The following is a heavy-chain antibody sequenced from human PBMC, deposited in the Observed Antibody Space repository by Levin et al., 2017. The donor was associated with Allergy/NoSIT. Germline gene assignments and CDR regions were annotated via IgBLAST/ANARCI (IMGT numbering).Heavy chain of an antibody. CDR1: GYNFGNYW. Sequence: GESLKISCKGSGYNFGNYWIAWVRQMPGKGLEWMGIIYPGDSDIRYSPSFRGQVTISADKSISTAYLQWSSLKASDTAMYYCAKSEYCSGGSCYSRVVYWGQGTLVTVSS. V-gene: IGHV5-51*01. J-gene: IGHJ4*02. D-gene: IGHD2-15*01. CDR3: AKSEYCSGGSCYSRVVY. CDR2: IYPGDSDI.